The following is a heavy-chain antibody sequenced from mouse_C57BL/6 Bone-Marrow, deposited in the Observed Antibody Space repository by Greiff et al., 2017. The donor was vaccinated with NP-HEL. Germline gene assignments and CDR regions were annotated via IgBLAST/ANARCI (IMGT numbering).Heavy chain of an antibody. J-gene: IGHJ4*01. CDR1: GYTFTSYG. Sequence: VQLKQSGAELARPGASVKLSCKASGYTFTSYGISWVKQRTGQGLEWIGAIYPGNSDTSYNQKFKGKAKLTAVTSASTAYMELSSLTNEDSAVYYCTYGNYYYAMDYWGQGTSVTVSS. V-gene: IGHV1-5*01. CDR2: IYPGNSDT. CDR3: TYGNYYYAMDY. D-gene: IGHD2-1*01.